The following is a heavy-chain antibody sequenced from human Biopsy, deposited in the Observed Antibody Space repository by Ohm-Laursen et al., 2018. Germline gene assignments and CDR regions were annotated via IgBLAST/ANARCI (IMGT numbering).Heavy chain of an antibody. CDR1: GYTFSMYA. Sequence: SVKVSCKASGYTFSMYAIIWVRQAPGQGLEWMGWSSAYNGKTNYAQKFQGRLTMTTDTSTSTAYMGLRSLRSDDTAVYYCARDRPSVSTYGVDWGQGTLVTVSS. D-gene: IGHD3-3*01. CDR3: ARDRPSVSTYGVD. V-gene: IGHV1-18*01. CDR2: SSAYNGKT. J-gene: IGHJ4*02.